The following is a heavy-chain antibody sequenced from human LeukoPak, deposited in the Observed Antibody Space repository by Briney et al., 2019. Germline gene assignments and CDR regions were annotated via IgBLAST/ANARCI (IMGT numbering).Heavy chain of an antibody. CDR3: AELGITMIGGV. CDR1: GFTFSIYS. CDR2: IKQDGSEK. D-gene: IGHD3-10*02. J-gene: IGHJ6*04. Sequence: GGSLRPSCAASGFTFSIYSMKWGRQAPGEGLEWVANIKQDGSEKYYVDSVKGRFTISRDNAKNSLYLQMNSLRAEDTAVYYCAELGITMIGGVWGKGTTVTISS. V-gene: IGHV3-7*01.